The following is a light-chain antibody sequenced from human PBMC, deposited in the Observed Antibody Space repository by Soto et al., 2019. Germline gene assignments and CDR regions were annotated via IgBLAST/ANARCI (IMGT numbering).Light chain of an antibody. CDR2: GAS. V-gene: IGKV3-15*01. CDR3: QQNSSHPT. Sequence: IVVIESRATLSVKTGERATLSCRASQIVRSNLAWYQQKPGQAPTLLMYGASTRANGVPARCFSRGSGTAYTPPTISRLPEDDSAYYYLQQNSSHPTFGQGTKVDI. CDR1: QIVRSN. J-gene: IGKJ1*01.